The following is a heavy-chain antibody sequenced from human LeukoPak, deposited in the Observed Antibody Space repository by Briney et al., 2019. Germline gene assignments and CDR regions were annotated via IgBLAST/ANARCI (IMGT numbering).Heavy chain of an antibody. CDR3: ARLMVTTSPDWFDP. CDR1: GGTFSSYA. Sequence: SVKVSCKASGGTFSSYAISWVRQAPGQGLEWMGRIIPILGIANYAQKFQGRVTTTADKSTSTAYMELSSLRSEDTAVYYCARLMVTTSPDWFDPWGQGTLVTVSS. CDR2: IIPILGIA. V-gene: IGHV1-69*04. J-gene: IGHJ5*02. D-gene: IGHD4-17*01.